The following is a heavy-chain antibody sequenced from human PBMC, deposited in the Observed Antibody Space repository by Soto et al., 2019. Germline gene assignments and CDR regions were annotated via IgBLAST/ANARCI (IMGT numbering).Heavy chain of an antibody. D-gene: IGHD6-19*01. CDR3: ARCGWGGYYFDY. CDR1: GFTFSSYA. V-gene: IGHV3-30-3*01. Sequence: QVQLVESGGGVVQPGRSLRLSCAASGFTFSSYAMHWVRQAPGKGLEWVAVISYDGSNKYYADSVKGRFTISRDNSKNTLYLQMNSLRAEDTAVYYCARCGWGGYYFDYWGQGTLVTVSS. J-gene: IGHJ4*02. CDR2: ISYDGSNK.